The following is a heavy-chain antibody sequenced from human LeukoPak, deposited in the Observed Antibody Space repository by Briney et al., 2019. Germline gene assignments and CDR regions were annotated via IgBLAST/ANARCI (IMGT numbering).Heavy chain of an antibody. J-gene: IGHJ6*03. Sequence: GGSLRLSCAASGFTFSSYSMNWVRQAAGKGLEWVSSISSSSIYIYYADSVKGRFTISRDNAKSSLYLQMNSLRAEDTAVYYCARPGRSYGFGHYYYYMDVWGKGTTVTISS. CDR3: ARPGRSYGFGHYYYYMDV. CDR1: GFTFSSYS. D-gene: IGHD5-18*01. CDR2: ISSSSIYI. V-gene: IGHV3-21*01.